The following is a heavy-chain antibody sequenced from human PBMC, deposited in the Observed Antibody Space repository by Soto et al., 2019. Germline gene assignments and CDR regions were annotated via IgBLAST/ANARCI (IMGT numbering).Heavy chain of an antibody. Sequence: GGSLRLSCAASGFTFSNYGMHWVRQAPGKGLEWVAIISFDGNNKYYSDSVKGRFTISRDNSKNTVFLQMNSLRPEDTAVYYCVKPKEHFYDSSPGETWGQGTPVTVSS. CDR3: VKPKEHFYDSSPGET. CDR2: ISFDGNNK. CDR1: GFTFSNYG. D-gene: IGHD3-22*01. V-gene: IGHV3-30*18. J-gene: IGHJ5*02.